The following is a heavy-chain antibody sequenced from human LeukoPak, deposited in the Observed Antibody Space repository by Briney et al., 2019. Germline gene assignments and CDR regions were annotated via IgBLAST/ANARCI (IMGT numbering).Heavy chain of an antibody. CDR1: GGTFSSYA. J-gene: IGHJ1*01. D-gene: IGHD3-22*01. Sequence: SVKVSCKASGGTFSSYAISWVRQAPGQGLEWMGRIIPILGIANYAQKFQGRVTITADKSTSTAYMELSRLRSEDTAVYYCARDPYYYDSSGYQDAEYCHQWGQGTLVSVSS. V-gene: IGHV1-69*04. CDR3: ARDPYYYDSSGYQDAEYCHQ. CDR2: IIPILGIA.